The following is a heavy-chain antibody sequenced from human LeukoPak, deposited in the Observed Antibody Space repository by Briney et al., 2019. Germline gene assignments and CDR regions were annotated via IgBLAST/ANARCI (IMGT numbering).Heavy chain of an antibody. CDR2: IYTSGST. J-gene: IGHJ5*02. CDR1: GGSISSYY. CDR3: ARLGGHYDFWSGYYTANWFDP. D-gene: IGHD3-3*01. V-gene: IGHV4-4*07. Sequence: SETLSLTCSVSGGSISSYYWSWIRQPAGKGLEWIGRIYTSGSTNYNPSLKSRVTMSVDTSKDQFSLKLSSVTAADTAVYYCARLGGHYDFWSGYYTANWFDPWGQGTLVTVSS.